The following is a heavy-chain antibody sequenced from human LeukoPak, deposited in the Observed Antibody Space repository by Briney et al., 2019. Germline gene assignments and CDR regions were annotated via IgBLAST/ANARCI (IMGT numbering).Heavy chain of an antibody. V-gene: IGHV4-4*07. Sequence: SETLSLTCTVSGGSISSYYWSWIRQPAGKGLEWIGSIYHSGSTYYNPSLKSRVTISVDRSKNQFSLKLSSVTAADTAVYYCARDLRYSSSSLWGQGTLVTVSS. CDR3: ARDLRYSSSSL. CDR1: GGSISSYY. CDR2: IYHSGST. D-gene: IGHD6-6*01. J-gene: IGHJ4*02.